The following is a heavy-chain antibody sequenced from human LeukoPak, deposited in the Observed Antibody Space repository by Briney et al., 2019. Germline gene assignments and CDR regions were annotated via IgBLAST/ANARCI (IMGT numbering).Heavy chain of an antibody. J-gene: IGHJ4*02. Sequence: PSETLSLTCTVSGVSISTYYWSWIRQPPGKGLEWIGNVYYSGTTNYNPSLKSRVIISVDTSKNQFSLKLSSVTAADTAVYYCARDYDYWGQGTLVTVSS. CDR1: GVSISTYY. CDR3: ARDYDY. CDR2: VYYSGTT. V-gene: IGHV4-59*01.